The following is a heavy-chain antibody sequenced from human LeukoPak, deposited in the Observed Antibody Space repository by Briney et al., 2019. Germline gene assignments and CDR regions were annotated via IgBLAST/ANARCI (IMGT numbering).Heavy chain of an antibody. V-gene: IGHV3-33*08. CDR3: ARHNHGYDWDY. CDR2: IWPDGSNK. D-gene: IGHD5-12*01. J-gene: IGHJ4*02. CDR1: GFTFSSYG. Sequence: PGRSLRLSCAASGFTFSSYGMHWVRQAPGKGLVWVAVIWPDGSNKYYADSVKGRFTVSRDNSKNTLYLQMNSLRAEDTAVYYCARHNHGYDWDYWGQGTLVTVSS.